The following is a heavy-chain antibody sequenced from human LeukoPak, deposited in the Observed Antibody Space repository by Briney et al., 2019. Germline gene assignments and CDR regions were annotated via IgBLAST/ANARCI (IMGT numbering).Heavy chain of an antibody. V-gene: IGHV4-38-2*02. CDR3: ARRSPAGEYCSGGSCYYGGFDP. Sequence: PSETLSLTCTVSGYSISSGYYWGWIRQPPGKGLEWIGSIYHSGSTYYNPSLKSRVTTSVDTSKNQFSLKLSSVTAADTAVYYCARRSPAGEYCSGGSCYYGGFDPWGQGTLVTVSS. CDR1: GYSISSGYY. CDR2: IYHSGST. D-gene: IGHD2-15*01. J-gene: IGHJ5*02.